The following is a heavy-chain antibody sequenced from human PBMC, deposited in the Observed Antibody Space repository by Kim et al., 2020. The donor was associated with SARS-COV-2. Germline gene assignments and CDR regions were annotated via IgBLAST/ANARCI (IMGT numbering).Heavy chain of an antibody. Sequence: GGSLRLSCAASGFTFSSYGMHWVRQAPGKGLEWVAVISYDGSNKYYADSVKGRFTISRDNSKNTLYLQMNSLRAEDTAVYYCARGAHLRIAAAGIGVVTAMASGICDYWGQGTLVTVSS. CDR2: ISYDGSNK. CDR1: GFTFSSYG. V-gene: IGHV3-33*05. D-gene: IGHD6-13*01. CDR3: ARGAHLRIAAAGIGVVTAMASGICDY. J-gene: IGHJ4*02.